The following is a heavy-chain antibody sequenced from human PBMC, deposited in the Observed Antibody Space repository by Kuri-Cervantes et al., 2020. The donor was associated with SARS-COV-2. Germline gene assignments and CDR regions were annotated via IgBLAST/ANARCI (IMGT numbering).Heavy chain of an antibody. CDR1: GFTFSGHW. CDR2: IDPDGSYT. J-gene: IGHJ4*02. D-gene: IGHD1-1*01. CDR3: VRDGAHWNFDY. Sequence: ESLKISCAASGFTFSGHWIHWVRQAPGKGLVWVSRIDPDGSYTNNADSVKVRVTLSRDNAKIMLFLQMDSLRAEDSAVYCCVRDGAHWNFDYWGQGTLVTVSS. V-gene: IGHV3-74*01.